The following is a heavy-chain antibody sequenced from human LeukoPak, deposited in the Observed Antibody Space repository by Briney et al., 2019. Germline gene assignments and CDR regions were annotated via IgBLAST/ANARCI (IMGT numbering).Heavy chain of an antibody. D-gene: IGHD5-18*01. V-gene: IGHV1-2*02. J-gene: IGHJ3*02. CDR1: GYTFTGYY. CDR2: INPNSGGT. Sequence: GASVKVSCKASGYTFTGYYMHWVRQAPGQGLEWMGWINPNSGGTKYAQNFQGRVTMARDTSISTAYMELSRLRSDDTAVYYCARDTAMYFDDAFDIWGQGTMVTVSS. CDR3: ARDTAMYFDDAFDI.